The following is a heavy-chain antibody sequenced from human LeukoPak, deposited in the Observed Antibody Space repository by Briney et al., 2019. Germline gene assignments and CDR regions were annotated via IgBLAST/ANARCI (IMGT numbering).Heavy chain of an antibody. V-gene: IGHV3-48*01. CDR2: ISSSSSTI. Sequence: GGSLRLSCAASGFTFSSYSMNWVRQAPGKGLEWVSYISSSSSTIYYADSVRGRFTISRDNAKNLVYLQMNSLRAEDTSVYYCATLRFGYSSGWYDYWGQGTRVAVSP. J-gene: IGHJ4*02. D-gene: IGHD6-19*01. CDR1: GFTFSSYS. CDR3: ATLRFGYSSGWYDY.